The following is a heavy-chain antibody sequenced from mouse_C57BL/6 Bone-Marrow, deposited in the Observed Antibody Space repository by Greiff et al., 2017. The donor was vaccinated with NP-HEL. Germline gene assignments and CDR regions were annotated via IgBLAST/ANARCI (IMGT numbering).Heavy chain of an antibody. J-gene: IGHJ1*03. CDR1: GYTFTDYN. D-gene: IGHD1-1*01. CDR3: ARESLTTVVATEYFDV. V-gene: IGHV1-18*01. Sequence: EVHLVESGPELVKPGASVKIPCKASGYTFTDYNMDWVKQSHGKSLEWIGDINPNNGGTIYNQKFKGKATLTVDKSSSTAYMELRSLTSEDTAVYYCARESLTTVVATEYFDVWGTGTTVTVSS. CDR2: INPNNGGT.